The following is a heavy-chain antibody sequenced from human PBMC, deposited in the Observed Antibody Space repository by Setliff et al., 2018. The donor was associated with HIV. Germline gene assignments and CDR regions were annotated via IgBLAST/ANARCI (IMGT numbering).Heavy chain of an antibody. J-gene: IGHJ4*02. CDR1: GFVFSDHS. D-gene: IGHD1-26*01. Sequence: GGSLRLSCAASGFVFSDHSLHWVRQAPGEGLEWLSYISATGTTVSYVDSVRGRFVIYRDSGRHVLYLQMKSLRVEDTALYYCVRDQLRVPERWDFDFWGQGTLVTVSS. CDR2: ISATGTTV. V-gene: IGHV3-48*01. CDR3: VRDQLRVPERWDFDF.